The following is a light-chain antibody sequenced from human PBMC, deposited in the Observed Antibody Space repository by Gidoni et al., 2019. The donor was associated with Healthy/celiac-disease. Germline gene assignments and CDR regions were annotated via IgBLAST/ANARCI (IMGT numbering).Light chain of an antibody. CDR3: QQRSNWSPIT. CDR2: DAS. V-gene: IGKV3-11*01. Sequence: IVLTQSPATLSLSPGESATLSCRASQSVSSYLAWYQQKPGQAPRLLIYDASKWATGIPARFSGSGSGTDFPLTISSLEPEDFAVYYCQQRSNWSPITFGQGTRLEIK. J-gene: IGKJ5*01. CDR1: QSVSSY.